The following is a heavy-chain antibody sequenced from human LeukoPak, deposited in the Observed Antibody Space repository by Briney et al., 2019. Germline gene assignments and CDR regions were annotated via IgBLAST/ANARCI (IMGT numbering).Heavy chain of an antibody. D-gene: IGHD6-13*01. J-gene: IGHJ4*02. CDR2: IYHSGST. Sequence: SETLSLTCDVSGGSMSSSNWWSWVRQPPGKGLEWIGEIYHSGSTNYNPSLKSRVTISVDTSKNQFSLKLSSVTAADTAVYYCARGVAAAGPPPVFDYWGQGTLVTVSS. CDR3: ARGVAAAGPPPVFDY. CDR1: GGSMSSSNW. V-gene: IGHV4-4*02.